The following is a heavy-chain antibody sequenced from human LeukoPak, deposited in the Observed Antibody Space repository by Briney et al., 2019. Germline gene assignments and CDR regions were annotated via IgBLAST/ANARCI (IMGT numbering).Heavy chain of an antibody. CDR3: ARDHERYCTNGVCSRTSDY. V-gene: IGHV1-46*01. J-gene: IGHJ4*02. CDR2: INPSGGST. CDR1: GYTFTSYY. D-gene: IGHD2-8*01. Sequence: ASVKVSCKASGYTFTSYYMHWVRQAPGQGLEWMGIINPSGGSTSYAQKFQGRVTMTRDTSTSTVYMELGSLRSEDTAVYYCARDHERYCTNGVCSRTSDYWGQGTLVTVSS.